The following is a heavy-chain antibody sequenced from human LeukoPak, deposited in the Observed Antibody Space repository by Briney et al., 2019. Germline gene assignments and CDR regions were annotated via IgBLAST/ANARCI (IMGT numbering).Heavy chain of an antibody. J-gene: IGHJ4*02. CDR3: ARNEPIVGATWFYDY. D-gene: IGHD1-26*01. V-gene: IGHV1-18*01. Sequence: ASVKVSCKASGYTFISYGIGWVRPAPGQGLEWMGWISAYNGNTNYAQKLQGRVTMTTDTSTSTAYMELRSLQSDDTAVYYCARNEPIVGATWFYDYWGQGTLVTVSS. CDR2: ISAYNGNT. CDR1: GYTFISYG.